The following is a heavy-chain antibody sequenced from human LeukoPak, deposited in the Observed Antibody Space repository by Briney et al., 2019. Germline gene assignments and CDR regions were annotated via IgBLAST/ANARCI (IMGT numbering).Heavy chain of an antibody. V-gene: IGHV3-74*01. CDR2: INSDGSTT. CDR1: GFTFTNHW. CDR3: ARVGGYNSFFDY. D-gene: IGHD5-24*01. J-gene: IGHJ4*02. Sequence: GGSLRLSCAASGFTFTNHWMHWVRQAPGKGLVWVSRINSDGSTTTYADSVKGRFTISRDNAKNTLYLQMNSLRAEDTAVYYCARVGGYNSFFDYWGQGTLVTVSS.